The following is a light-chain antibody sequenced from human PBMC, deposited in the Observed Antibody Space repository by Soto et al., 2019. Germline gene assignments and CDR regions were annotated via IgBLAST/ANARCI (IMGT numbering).Light chain of an antibody. J-gene: IGKJ2*01. CDR3: KKYYTTPQT. CDR1: QSLLYGGNDRNY. Sequence: DIVMTQSPDSLAVSLGERATIDCKSSQSLLYGGNDRNYLAWYQHKPGQSPKLIMYWASTREAGVPDRFSGSGSGTHFTLTISSLQAEDGAFYYFKKYYTTPQTFAQGTKLEIK. V-gene: IGKV4-1*01. CDR2: WAS.